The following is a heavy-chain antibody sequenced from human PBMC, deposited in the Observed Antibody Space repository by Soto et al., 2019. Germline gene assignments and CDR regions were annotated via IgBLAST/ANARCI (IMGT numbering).Heavy chain of an antibody. Sequence: SETLSLTCAVYGGSFSGYYWSWIRQPPGKGLEWIGEINHSGGTNYNPSLKSRVTISVDTSKNQFSLKLTSVSVADTAVYHCARGRADYDFWSGYYTGGGVHGMAFWGQGTTVTVSS. CDR1: GGSFSGYY. V-gene: IGHV4-34*01. CDR3: ARGRADYDFWSGYYTGGGVHGMAF. D-gene: IGHD3-3*01. CDR2: INHSGGT. J-gene: IGHJ6*02.